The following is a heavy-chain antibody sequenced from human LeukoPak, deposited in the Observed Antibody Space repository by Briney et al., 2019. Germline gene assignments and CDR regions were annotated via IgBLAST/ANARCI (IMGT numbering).Heavy chain of an antibody. CDR3: ARAPTYDSSGYYTVGTFDI. Sequence: SSETLSLTCTVSGGSISSYYWSWIRQPPGKGLEWIGYIYYSGSTNYNPSLKSRVTISVDTSKNQFSLKLSSVTAADTAVYYCARAPTYDSSGYYTVGTFDIWGQGTMVTVSS. V-gene: IGHV4-59*01. D-gene: IGHD3-22*01. CDR1: GGSISSYY. J-gene: IGHJ3*02. CDR2: IYYSGST.